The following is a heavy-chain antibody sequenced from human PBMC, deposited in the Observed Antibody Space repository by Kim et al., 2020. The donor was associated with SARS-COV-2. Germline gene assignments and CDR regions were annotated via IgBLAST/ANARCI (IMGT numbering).Heavy chain of an antibody. V-gene: IGHV1-69*04. J-gene: IGHJ6*02. CDR3: ARVTRGGSPLYYYYGMDV. D-gene: IGHD1-26*01. Sequence: SVKVSCKVSGGTFSSYAISWVRQAPGQGLEWMGRIIPILGIANYAQKFQGRVTITADKSTSTAYMELSSLRSEDTAVYYCARVTRGGSPLYYYYGMDVWGQGTTVTVSS. CDR1: GGTFSSYA. CDR2: IIPILGIA.